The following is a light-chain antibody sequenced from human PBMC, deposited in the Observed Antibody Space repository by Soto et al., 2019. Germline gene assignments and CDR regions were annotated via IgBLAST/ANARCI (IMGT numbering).Light chain of an antibody. V-gene: IGLV2-8*02. CDR2: EVS. CDR1: SSDVGAYNY. J-gene: IGLJ1*01. CDR3: SSYAGSNNYV. Sequence: QSALTQPPSESRSPGQSVTISCTGTSSDVGAYNYLSWYQQHPGKAPKLMIYEVSKRPSGVPDRFSGSKSGNTASLTVSGLQAEDETDYYCSSYAGSNNYVFGTGTKLTLL.